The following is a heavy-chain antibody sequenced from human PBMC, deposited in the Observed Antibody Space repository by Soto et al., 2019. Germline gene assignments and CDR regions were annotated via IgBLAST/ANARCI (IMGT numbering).Heavy chain of an antibody. J-gene: IGHJ6*03. CDR1: GFTFSSYS. CDR3: ARVAYSVLAYYYYYMDV. CDR2: ISSSSSYI. D-gene: IGHD2-21*01. Sequence: EVQLVESGGGLVKPGGSLRLSCAASGFTFSSYSMNWVRQAPGKGLEWVSSISSSSSYIYYADSVKGRFTISRDNAKNSLYLQMNSMRAEDTAVYYCARVAYSVLAYYYYYMDVWGKGTTVTVSS. V-gene: IGHV3-21*01.